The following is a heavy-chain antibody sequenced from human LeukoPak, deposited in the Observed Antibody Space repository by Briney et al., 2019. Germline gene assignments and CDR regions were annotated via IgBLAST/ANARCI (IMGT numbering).Heavy chain of an antibody. D-gene: IGHD6-6*01. V-gene: IGHV1-18*01. CDR2: ISVYNGNT. J-gene: IGHJ3*02. Sequence: ASVKVSCKASGYTFSSYGISWVRQAPGQGLEWMGWISVYNGNTNSAQKLQGRVTMTTDTSTSTVYMELSSLRSEDTAVYYCARGIEYSSSKAFDIWGQGTMVTVSS. CDR3: ARGIEYSSSKAFDI. CDR1: GYTFSSYG.